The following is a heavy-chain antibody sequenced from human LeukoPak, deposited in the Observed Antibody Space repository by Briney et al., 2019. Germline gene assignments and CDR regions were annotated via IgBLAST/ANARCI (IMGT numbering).Heavy chain of an antibody. D-gene: IGHD3-10*01. CDR3: ARHVAGSYYLYFDY. Sequence: SETLSLTCAVSGASISSGGYSWSWIRQPPGKGLEWIGYIYHSGSTYYNPSLNSRVTITVDTSKNQFSLKVSSVTAADTAAYYCARHVAGSYYLYFDYWGQGTLVTVSS. CDR1: GASISSGGYS. V-gene: IGHV4-30-2*03. CDR2: IYHSGST. J-gene: IGHJ4*02.